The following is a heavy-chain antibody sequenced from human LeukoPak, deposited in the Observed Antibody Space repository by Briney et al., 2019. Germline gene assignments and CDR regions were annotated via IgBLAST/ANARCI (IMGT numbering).Heavy chain of an antibody. CDR2: IYHSGST. CDR3: ARQRLHWVF. CDR1: GGSISSSSYY. J-gene: IGHJ4*02. D-gene: IGHD2-15*01. Sequence: SETLSLTCTVSGGSISSSSYYWGWIRQPPGKGLEWIGSIYHSGSTYYNPSLKSRVTISVDTSKNQFSLKLSSVTAADTAVYYCARQRLHWVFWGQGTLVTVSS. V-gene: IGHV4-39*01.